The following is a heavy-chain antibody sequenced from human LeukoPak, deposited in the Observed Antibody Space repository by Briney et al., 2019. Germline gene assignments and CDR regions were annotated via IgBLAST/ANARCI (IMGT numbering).Heavy chain of an antibody. V-gene: IGHV3-9*03. CDR3: AKDMAAAVNYYFDY. Sequence: GGSLTLSCAASGFTFDDYAMHWLRQAPGKGLEWVSGIRWTSGSIGYAASVKGRFTISRDNAKNSLYLQMNRLRAEDMALYYCAKDMAAAVNYYFDYWGQGTLVTVSS. CDR2: IRWTSGSI. J-gene: IGHJ4*02. CDR1: GFTFDDYA. D-gene: IGHD6-13*01.